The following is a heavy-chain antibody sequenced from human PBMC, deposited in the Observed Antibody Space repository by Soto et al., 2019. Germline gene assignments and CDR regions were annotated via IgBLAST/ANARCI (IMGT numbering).Heavy chain of an antibody. D-gene: IGHD2-15*01. CDR1: GYSFTNYW. V-gene: IGHV5-10-1*01. Sequence: HGESLKISCKGSGYSFTNYWISWVRQMPGKGLEWMGRIDPSDSYTNYSPSFQGHVTISADKSISTAYLQWNSLKASDTAMYYCARHFCSGGACYSGADFDYWGQGTLVTVSS. J-gene: IGHJ4*02. CDR3: ARHFCSGGACYSGADFDY. CDR2: IDPSDSYT.